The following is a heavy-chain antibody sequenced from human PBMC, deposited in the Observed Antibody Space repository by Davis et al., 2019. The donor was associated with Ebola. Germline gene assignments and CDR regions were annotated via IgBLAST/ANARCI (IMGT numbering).Heavy chain of an antibody. Sequence: GESLKISCAASGFTFSSYAMSWVRQAPGKGLEWVSTISGSGGSTYYADSVKGRFTISRDNSKNKLYLQMNSPKAEDTAVFYCAGHTLRWTYSYGKDVWGQGTTVTGSS. J-gene: IGHJ6*02. CDR3: AGHTLRWTYSYGKDV. CDR2: ISGSGGST. D-gene: IGHD2-15*01. V-gene: IGHV3-23*01. CDR1: GFTFSSYA.